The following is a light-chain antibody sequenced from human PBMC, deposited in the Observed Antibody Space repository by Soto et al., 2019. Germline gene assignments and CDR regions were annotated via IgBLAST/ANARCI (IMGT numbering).Light chain of an antibody. CDR1: QSLVHSDGIAY. J-gene: IGKJ5*01. Sequence: EVVMTQSQHSLPVTLGQPASISCSSNQSLVHSDGIAYFSWFQQRPGRSPRRLIYKVSNRDSGVPARFSGSGSGTDFALKISRVEAEDVGVYYCMQGTHWQISFGQGTRLEI. CDR3: MQGTHWQIS. CDR2: KVS. V-gene: IGKV2-30*02.